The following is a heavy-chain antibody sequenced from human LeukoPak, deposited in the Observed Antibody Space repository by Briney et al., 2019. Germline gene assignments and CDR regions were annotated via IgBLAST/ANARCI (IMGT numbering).Heavy chain of an antibody. V-gene: IGHV4-34*01. CDR2: INHSGST. CDR3: ARGRRYDVVPAAMYAFDI. Sequence: TSETLSLTCAVYGGSFSGYYWSWIRQPPGKGLEWIGEINHSGSTNYNPSLKSRVTISVDTSKNQFSLKLSSVTAADTAVYYCARGRRYDVVPAAMYAFDIWGQGTMVTVSS. J-gene: IGHJ3*02. D-gene: IGHD2-2*01. CDR1: GGSFSGYY.